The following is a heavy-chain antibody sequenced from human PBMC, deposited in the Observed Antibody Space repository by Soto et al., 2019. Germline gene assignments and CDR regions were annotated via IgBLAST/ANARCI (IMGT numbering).Heavy chain of an antibody. Sequence: QVQLVQSGAEEKKPGASVKVSCKVSGYTFISYSMHWVRQAPGQRLEWMGWINVGNGNTKYSQKIQGRVTITIDTSASTGYMELSSLTSEDTAVYYCARERWASGSRWFDPWGQGTLVTVSS. J-gene: IGHJ5*02. D-gene: IGHD6-19*01. V-gene: IGHV1-3*05. CDR1: GYTFISYS. CDR3: ARERWASGSRWFDP. CDR2: INVGNGNT.